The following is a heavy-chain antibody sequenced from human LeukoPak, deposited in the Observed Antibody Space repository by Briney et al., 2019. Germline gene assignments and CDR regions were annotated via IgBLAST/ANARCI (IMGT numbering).Heavy chain of an antibody. J-gene: IGHJ5*02. CDR3: ARQPAGSSSWYGWFDP. D-gene: IGHD6-13*01. Sequence: SETLSLTCTVSGGSISSDSYYWSWIRQPPGKGLEWIGYFYYSGSTNYNPSLKSRISISVDTSKNQFSLKLSSVTAADTAVYYCARQPAGSSSWYGWFDPWGQGTLVTVSS. CDR2: FYYSGST. V-gene: IGHV4-61*01. CDR1: GGSISSDSYY.